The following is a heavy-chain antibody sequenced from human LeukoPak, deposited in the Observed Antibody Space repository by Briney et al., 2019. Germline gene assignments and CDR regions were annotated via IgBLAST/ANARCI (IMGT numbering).Heavy chain of an antibody. Sequence: NTSATLSLTCTVSGGSISSYYWSSIRPPPGKGLEWIGYIYYSGSTNYNPSLKSRVTISVDTSKNQFSLKLSSVTAADTAVYYCASESYYYGMDVWGQGTTVTVSS. CDR2: IYYSGST. CDR3: ASESYYYGMDV. J-gene: IGHJ6*02. V-gene: IGHV4-59*01. CDR1: GGSISSYY.